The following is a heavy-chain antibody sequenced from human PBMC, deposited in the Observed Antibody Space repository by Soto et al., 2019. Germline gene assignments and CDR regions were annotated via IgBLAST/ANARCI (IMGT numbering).Heavy chain of an antibody. CDR2: IYYSGST. CDR3: ARRYGASFDY. J-gene: IGHJ4*02. D-gene: IGHD4-17*01. Sequence: SETLSLTCTVSGGSISSYYWSWIRQPPGKGLEWIGYIYYSGSTNYNHSLKSRVNISVDTSKNQFSLKLSFVTAADTAVYYCARRYGASFDYWGQGTLVTVS. V-gene: IGHV4-59*01. CDR1: GGSISSYY.